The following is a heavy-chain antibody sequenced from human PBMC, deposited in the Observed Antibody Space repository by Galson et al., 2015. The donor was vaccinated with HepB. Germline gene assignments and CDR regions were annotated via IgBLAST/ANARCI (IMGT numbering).Heavy chain of an antibody. J-gene: IGHJ4*02. CDR1: GGTFSSYT. V-gene: IGHV1-69*02. D-gene: IGHD6-19*01. CDR3: ARAETVAGLSSPFDY. Sequence: SVKVSCKASGGTFSSYTISWVRQAPGQGLEWMGRIIPILGIANYAQKFQGRVTITADKSTSTAYMELSSLRSEDTAVYYCARAETVAGLSSPFDYWGQGTLVTVSS. CDR2: IIPILGIA.